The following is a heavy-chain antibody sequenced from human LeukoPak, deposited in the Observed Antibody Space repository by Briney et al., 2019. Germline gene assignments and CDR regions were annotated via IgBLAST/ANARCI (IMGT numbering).Heavy chain of an antibody. V-gene: IGHV3-53*01. CDR3: ARGAYYYYGMDV. Sequence: GGSLRLSCAASGFTVSSNYMSWVRQAPGKGLEWVSVIYSGGSTYYADSVKGRFTISRDNSKNTLYLRMNSLRAEDTAVYYCARGAYYYYGMDVWGQGTTVTVSS. CDR2: IYSGGST. J-gene: IGHJ6*02. CDR1: GFTVSSNY.